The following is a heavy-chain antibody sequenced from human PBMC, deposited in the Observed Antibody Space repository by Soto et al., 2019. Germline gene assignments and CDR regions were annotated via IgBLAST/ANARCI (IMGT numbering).Heavy chain of an antibody. Sequence: QLQLQESGPGLVKPSETLSLTCTVSGGSISSSPYYWGWIRQPPGKGLEWIGNIYYNGNTFYNPSLKSRVTISVNTSQNKFSLKLSSVTAADTAVYYCARHGPLSNNWNQLDYWGQGTLVTVSS. CDR3: ARHGPLSNNWNQLDY. J-gene: IGHJ4*02. CDR2: IYYNGNT. D-gene: IGHD1-1*01. CDR1: GGSISSSPYY. V-gene: IGHV4-39*01.